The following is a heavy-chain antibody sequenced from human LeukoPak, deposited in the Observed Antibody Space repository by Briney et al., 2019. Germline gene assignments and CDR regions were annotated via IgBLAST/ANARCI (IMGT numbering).Heavy chain of an antibody. Sequence: GGSLRLSCAASGFTVSSNYMSWVRQAPGKGLEWVSVIYGGGSTYYADSVKGRFTISRDNSKNTLYLQMNSLRAEDTAVYYCARGGDSSGYTAPFFDYWGQGTLVTVSS. CDR1: GFTVSSNY. D-gene: IGHD3-22*01. CDR2: IYGGGST. J-gene: IGHJ4*02. CDR3: ARGGDSSGYTAPFFDY. V-gene: IGHV3-53*01.